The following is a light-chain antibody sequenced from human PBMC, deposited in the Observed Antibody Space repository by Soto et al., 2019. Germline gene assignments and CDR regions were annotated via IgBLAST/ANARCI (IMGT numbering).Light chain of an antibody. V-gene: IGKV3-20*01. Sequence: EIVLTQSPGTLSLSPGERATLSCRASQSVSSSYLAWYQQKPGQAPRLLIYGASSRATGIPDRFSGSGSGTDFTLTISRLEPEDFAVYYCQQYGSSPRLRFTFGPGTKVDIK. J-gene: IGKJ3*01. CDR3: QQYGSSPRLRFT. CDR1: QSVSSSY. CDR2: GAS.